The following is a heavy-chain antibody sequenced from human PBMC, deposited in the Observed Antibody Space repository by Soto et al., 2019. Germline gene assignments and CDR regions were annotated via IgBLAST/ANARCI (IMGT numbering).Heavy chain of an antibody. CDR2: IYSGGST. D-gene: IGHD1-26*01. Sequence: EVQLVESGGGLIQPGGSLRLSCAASGFTVSSNYMSWVRQAPGKWLEWVSVIYSGGSTYYADSVKGRFTISRDNSKNTLYLQMNSLRAEDTAVYYCARDRGRGRGYYGMDVWGQGTTVTVSS. V-gene: IGHV3-53*01. CDR3: ARDRGRGRGYYGMDV. J-gene: IGHJ6*02. CDR1: GFTVSSNY.